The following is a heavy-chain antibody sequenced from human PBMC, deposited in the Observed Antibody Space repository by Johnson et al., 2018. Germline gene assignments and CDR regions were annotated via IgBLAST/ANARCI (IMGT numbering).Heavy chain of an antibody. CDR2: IKQDGSEK. Sequence: VRLVQAGGGLVQPGGSLRLSCAASGFTFSSYWMSWVRQAPGKGLEGVANIKQDGSEKYYVDSVKGRFILARDNAKNSLYLQMNSLRAEDTAVYYCARDRGYYYGSGSYFRYGMDVWGQGTTVTVSS. V-gene: IGHV3-7*01. D-gene: IGHD3-10*01. J-gene: IGHJ6*02. CDR1: GFTFSSYW. CDR3: ARDRGYYYGSGSYFRYGMDV.